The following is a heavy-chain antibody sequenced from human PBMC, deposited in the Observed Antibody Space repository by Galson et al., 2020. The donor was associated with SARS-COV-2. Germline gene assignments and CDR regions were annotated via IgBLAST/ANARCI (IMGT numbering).Heavy chain of an antibody. CDR2: ISLSGTTI. CDR1: GFTFTDAH. D-gene: IGHD3-16*01. J-gene: IGHJ5*02. CDR3: ARESWGSLDP. Sequence: GESLKISCAASGFTFTDAHMTWIRQAPGKGLEWFSYISLSGTTIYYADSVKGRFTISRDNAKNSLYLQMNSLRAEDTAVYYCARESWGSLDPWGQGTLVTVSS. V-gene: IGHV3-11*01.